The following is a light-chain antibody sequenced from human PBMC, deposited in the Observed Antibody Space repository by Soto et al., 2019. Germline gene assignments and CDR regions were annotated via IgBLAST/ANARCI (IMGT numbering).Light chain of an antibody. CDR3: SSYTISNTVI. CDR1: SSDVGGYNI. V-gene: IGLV2-14*03. CDR2: GVG. Sequence: QSALSQPASVSGSPGQSITISCTGTSSDVGGYNIVSWYQQHPGKAPKLMIYGVGNRPSGISNRFSASKSGNTASLTISGLQADDEADYYCSSYTISNTVIFGGGTKVTVL. J-gene: IGLJ2*01.